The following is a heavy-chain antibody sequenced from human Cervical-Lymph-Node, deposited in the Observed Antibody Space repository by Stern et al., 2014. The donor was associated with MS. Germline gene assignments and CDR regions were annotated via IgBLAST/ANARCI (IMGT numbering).Heavy chain of an antibody. J-gene: IGHJ4*02. CDR3: AREGVLVFTPAN. D-gene: IGHD5/OR15-5a*01. CDR2: IYYSGST. V-gene: IGHV4-30-4*01. CDR1: GGSISSGDYY. Sequence: QVQLQESGAGLVKPSQTLSLTCTISGGSISSGDYYWSWIRQPPGKGLEWIGYIYYSGSTYYNPSLKSRVNISADTSKNQFSLKLSSVTAADTAVYYCAREGVLVFTPANWGQGTLVTVSS.